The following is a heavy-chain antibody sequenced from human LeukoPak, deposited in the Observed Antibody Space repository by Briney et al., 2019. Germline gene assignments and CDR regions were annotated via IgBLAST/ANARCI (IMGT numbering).Heavy chain of an antibody. Sequence: PGGSLRLSCAASGFTFSSYAMSWVRQAPGKGLEWVSAISGSGGSTYYADSVKGRFTISRDNSKNTLYLQMNSLRAEDTAEYYCAKSPTVVVAAIFDYWGQGTLVTVSS. J-gene: IGHJ4*02. CDR1: GFTFSSYA. CDR3: AKSPTVVVAAIFDY. CDR2: ISGSGGST. V-gene: IGHV3-23*01. D-gene: IGHD2-15*01.